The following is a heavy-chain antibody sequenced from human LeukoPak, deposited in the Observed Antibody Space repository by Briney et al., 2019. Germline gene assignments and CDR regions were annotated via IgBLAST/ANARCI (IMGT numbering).Heavy chain of an antibody. CDR2: INPNSGGT. CDR3: ARGIAVAGTLRFDP. J-gene: IGHJ5*02. V-gene: IGHV1-2*02. Sequence: ASVKVSCKASGYTFTGYYMHWVRQAPGQGLEWMGWINPNSGGTNYAQKFQGRVTMTRDTSISTAYMELSRLRSDDTAVYYCARGIAVAGTLRFDPWGQGTLVTVSS. D-gene: IGHD6-19*01. CDR1: GYTFTGYY.